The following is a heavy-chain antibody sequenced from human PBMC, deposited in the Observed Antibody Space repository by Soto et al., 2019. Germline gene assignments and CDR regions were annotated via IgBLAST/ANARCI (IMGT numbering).Heavy chain of an antibody. CDR2: IYYSGST. D-gene: IGHD6-13*01. V-gene: IGHV4-31*03. J-gene: IGHJ4*02. Sequence: QVQLQESGPGLVKPSQTLSLTCTVSGGSISSGGYYWSWIRQHPGKGLEWIGYIYYSGSTYYNPSLKRRVTISVDTSKNQFALKLSSVTAADTAVYYCARVRLGAYSSSWFSFDYWGQGTLVTVSS. CDR3: ARVRLGAYSSSWFSFDY. CDR1: GGSISSGGYY.